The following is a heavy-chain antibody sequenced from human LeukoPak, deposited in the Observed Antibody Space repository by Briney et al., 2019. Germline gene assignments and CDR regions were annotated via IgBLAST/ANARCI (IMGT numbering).Heavy chain of an antibody. CDR3: ARRGLRYFTFDY. J-gene: IGHJ4*02. Sequence: PSETLSLTCTVSGGSISSSSYYWGWIRQPPGKGLEWIGSIYYSGSTYYNPSLKSRVTISVDTSKNQFSLKLSSVTAADTAVYYCARRGLRYFTFDYWGQGTLVTVSS. V-gene: IGHV4-39*01. D-gene: IGHD3-9*01. CDR2: IYYSGST. CDR1: GGSISSSSYY.